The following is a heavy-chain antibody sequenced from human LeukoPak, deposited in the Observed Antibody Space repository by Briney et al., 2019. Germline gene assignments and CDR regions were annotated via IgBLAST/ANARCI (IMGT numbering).Heavy chain of an antibody. CDR3: GRQGYTASHYFLDF. D-gene: IGHD2-2*02. CDR2: IYTTGAT. CDR1: SGSINSYY. J-gene: IGHJ4*02. V-gene: IGHV4-4*07. Sequence: SETLSLTCTVSSGSINSYYWGWVRQPPGKGLEWIGRIYTTGATQYNPSLKSRLTMSIDTSTGQFSLNLRSVTAADTAVFYCGRQGYTASHYFLDFWSQGTLVAVS.